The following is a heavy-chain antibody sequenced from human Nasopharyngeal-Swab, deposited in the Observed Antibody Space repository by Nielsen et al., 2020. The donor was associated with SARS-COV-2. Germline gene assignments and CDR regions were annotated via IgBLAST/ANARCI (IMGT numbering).Heavy chain of an antibody. CDR3: ATEPRKITIFGVVTSPGYYGMDV. V-gene: IGHV4-61*02. J-gene: IGHJ6*02. Sequence: SETLSLTCTVSGGSISSGSYYWSWIRQPAGKGLEWIGRIYTSGSTNYNPSLKSRVTISVDTSKNQLSLKLSSVTAADTAVYYCATEPRKITIFGVVTSPGYYGMDVWGQGTTVTVSS. CDR1: GGSISSGSYY. CDR2: IYTSGST. D-gene: IGHD3-3*01.